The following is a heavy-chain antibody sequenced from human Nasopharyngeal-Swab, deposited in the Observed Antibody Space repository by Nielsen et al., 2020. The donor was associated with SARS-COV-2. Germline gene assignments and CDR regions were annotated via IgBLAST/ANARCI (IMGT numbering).Heavy chain of an antibody. CDR3: ARGRVGAKDY. V-gene: IGHV4-34*01. CDR2: INHSGGT. D-gene: IGHD1-26*01. Sequence: SETLSLTCAVYGGSFSGYYWSWIRQPPGKGLEWIGEINHSGGTNYNPSLKSRVTISVDTSKNQFSLKLSSVTAADTAVYYCARGRVGAKDYWGQGTLVTVSS. J-gene: IGHJ4*02. CDR1: GGSFSGYY.